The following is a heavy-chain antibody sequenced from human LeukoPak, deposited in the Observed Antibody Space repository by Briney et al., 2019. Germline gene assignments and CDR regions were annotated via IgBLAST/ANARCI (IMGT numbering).Heavy chain of an antibody. V-gene: IGHV3-7*05. J-gene: IGHJ4*02. CDR2: INDDGSEQ. D-gene: IGHD5-24*01. CDR1: GFTFRKYW. CDR3: ARDIGYKAFDY. Sequence: PGGSLRLSCSASGFTFRKYWMTWVRQAQGKGLEWVAHINDDGSEQNYVGSVKGRFTISRDNGKNSVYMQMNSLRAEDTAVYYCARDIGYKAFDYWGQGTLVSVSS.